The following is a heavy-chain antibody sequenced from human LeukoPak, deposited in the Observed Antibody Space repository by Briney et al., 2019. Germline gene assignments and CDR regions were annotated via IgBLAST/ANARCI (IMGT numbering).Heavy chain of an antibody. CDR1: GGSISSGSYY. CDR3: ARVVLKNWNYESHFDY. J-gene: IGHJ4*02. V-gene: IGHV4-61*02. CDR2: IYTSGST. D-gene: IGHD1-7*01. Sequence: PSETLSLTCTVSGGSISSGSYYWSWIRQPAGKGLEWIGRIYTSGSTNYNPSLKSRVTISVDTSKNQFSLKLSSVTAADTAVYYCARVVLKNWNYESHFDYWGQGSLVTVSS.